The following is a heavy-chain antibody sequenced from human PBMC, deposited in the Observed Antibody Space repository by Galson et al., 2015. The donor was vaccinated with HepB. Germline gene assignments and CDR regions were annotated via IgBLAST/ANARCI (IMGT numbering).Heavy chain of an antibody. CDR1: GYTFTGYY. CDR2: INPSGGST. D-gene: IGHD1-26*01. J-gene: IGHJ3*02. V-gene: IGHV1-46*01. CDR3: ARGPIVGATRNAFDI. Sequence: SVKVSCKASGYTFTGYYTHWVRQAPGQGLEWMGIINPSGGSTSYAQKFQGRVTMTRDTSTSTVYMELSSLRSEDTAVYYCARGPIVGATRNAFDIWGQGTMVTVSS.